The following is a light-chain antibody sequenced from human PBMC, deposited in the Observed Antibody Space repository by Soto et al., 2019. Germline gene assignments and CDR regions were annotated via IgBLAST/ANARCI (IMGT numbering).Light chain of an antibody. CDR3: CSYTSGTSV. J-gene: IGLJ1*01. CDR1: KSDIGVYDF. CDR2: EVV. Sequence: QSALTQPPSASGSPGQSVTISCTGTKSDIGVYDFVSWYQHHPGKAPRLIIYEVVQRPSGVPDRFSGSKSGNTASLTVSGLQAADEADYYCCSYTSGTSVFGTGTKLTVL. V-gene: IGLV2-8*01.